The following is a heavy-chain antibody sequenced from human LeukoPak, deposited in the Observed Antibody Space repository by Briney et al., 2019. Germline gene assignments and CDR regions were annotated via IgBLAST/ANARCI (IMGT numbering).Heavy chain of an antibody. D-gene: IGHD6-6*01. CDR1: GGFISSGSYY. J-gene: IGHJ6*03. Sequence: SETLSLTCTVSGGFISSGSYYWSWIRQPAGKGLEWIGRIYTSGSTNYNPSLKSRVTISVDTSKNQFSLKLSSVTAADTAVYYCASARLYYYYYMDVWGKGTTVTVSS. CDR3: ASARLYYYYYMDV. CDR2: IYTSGST. V-gene: IGHV4-61*02.